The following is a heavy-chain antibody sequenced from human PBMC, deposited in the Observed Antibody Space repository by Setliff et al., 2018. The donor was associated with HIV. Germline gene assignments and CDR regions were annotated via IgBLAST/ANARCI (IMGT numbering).Heavy chain of an antibody. V-gene: IGHV4-30-2*01. Sequence: SETLSLTCAVSGGSMRSSGYSWTWIRQAPGKGLEWVGYIYYNGNAYYNPSLKSRVTISVDTSKNQFSLNLTSVTATDTAAYYCARGRGVRGVNDAFDIWGQGTMVTVSS. J-gene: IGHJ3*02. CDR3: ARGRGVRGVNDAFDI. CDR1: GGSMRSSGYS. D-gene: IGHD3-10*01. CDR2: IYYNGNA.